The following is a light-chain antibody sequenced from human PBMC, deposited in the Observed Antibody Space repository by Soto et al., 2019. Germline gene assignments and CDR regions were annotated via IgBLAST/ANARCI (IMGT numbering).Light chain of an antibody. CDR1: QSISSW. V-gene: IGKV1-5*01. Sequence: DIQMTQSPSTLSASVGDRGTITCRASQSISSWLAWYQQKPGKAPKLLIYDASSLESGVPSRFSGSGSGTEFTLTITSLQPDDFATYYCQQYNSYSWTFGQGTKGDIK. J-gene: IGKJ1*01. CDR2: DAS. CDR3: QQYNSYSWT.